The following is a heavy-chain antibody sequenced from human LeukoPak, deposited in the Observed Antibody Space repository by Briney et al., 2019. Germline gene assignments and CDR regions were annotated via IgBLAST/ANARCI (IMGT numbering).Heavy chain of an antibody. CDR2: ISASGGST. CDR1: GFTFSSYA. CDR3: AKAYYYDVSGQPDY. J-gene: IGHJ4*02. Sequence: GGSLRLSCAASGFTFSSYAMSWVRQAPGKGLEWVSAISASGGSTYYADSARGRFTISRDNSKNTLYLQMNSLRAEDTALYYCAKAYYYDVSGQPDYWGQGTLVTVSS. V-gene: IGHV3-23*01. D-gene: IGHD3-22*01.